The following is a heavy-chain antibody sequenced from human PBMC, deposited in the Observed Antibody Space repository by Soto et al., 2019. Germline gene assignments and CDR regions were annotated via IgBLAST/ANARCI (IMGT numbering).Heavy chain of an antibody. CDR2: ISGYNGNT. J-gene: IGHJ4*02. CDR3: ARAPMNGDIDH. V-gene: IGHV1-18*01. CDR1: GYTFTNFA. Sequence: QVQLVQSGAEVKKPGASVKVSCKASGYTFTNFAINWVRQAPGQGLEWMGRISGYNGNTKCAQKFQDRVTMTTDTSTTTPYMDLRILGSDDTAVYYCARAPMNGDIDHWGQGTLVTVSS. D-gene: IGHD4-17*01.